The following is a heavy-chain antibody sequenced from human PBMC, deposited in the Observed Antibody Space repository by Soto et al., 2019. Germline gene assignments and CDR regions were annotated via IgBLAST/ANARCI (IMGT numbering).Heavy chain of an antibody. D-gene: IGHD3-3*01. CDR2: IIPIFGTA. Sequence: ASVKVSCKASGGTFSSYAISWVRQAPGQGLEWMGGIIPIFGTANYAQKLQGRVTITADESTSTAYMELSSLRSEDTAVYYCARSVGITISALDYWGQGTLVTVSS. CDR3: ARSVGITISALDY. CDR1: GGTFSSYA. J-gene: IGHJ4*02. V-gene: IGHV1-69*13.